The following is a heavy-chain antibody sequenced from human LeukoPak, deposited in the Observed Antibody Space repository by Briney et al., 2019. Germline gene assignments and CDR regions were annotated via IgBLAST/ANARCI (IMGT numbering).Heavy chain of an antibody. V-gene: IGHV3-66*01. J-gene: IGHJ3*02. CDR1: GFTFSSNY. D-gene: IGHD5-12*01. CDR3: ARTTNEGGYSGYVYAFDI. Sequence: PGGSLRLSCAASGFTFSSNYMSWVRQAPGKGLEWVSVIYSGGSTYYADSVKGRFTISRDNSKNTLYLQMNSLRAEDTAVYYCARTTNEGGYSGYVYAFDIWGQGTMVTVSS. CDR2: IYSGGST.